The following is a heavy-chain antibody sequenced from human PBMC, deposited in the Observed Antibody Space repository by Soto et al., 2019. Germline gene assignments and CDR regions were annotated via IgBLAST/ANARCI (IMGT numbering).Heavy chain of an antibody. CDR3: ARRYDSSGYYFDY. CDR2: IYPGDSDT. J-gene: IGHJ4*02. D-gene: IGHD3-22*01. CDR1: AYNFTSYW. V-gene: IGHV5-51*01. Sequence: PGESQKISSKGSAYNFTSYWVGWVRQMPGKGLEWMGIIYPGDSDTRYSPSFQGQVTISADKSISTAYLQWSSLRASDTAMYYCARRYDSSGYYFDYWGQGTLVTVSS.